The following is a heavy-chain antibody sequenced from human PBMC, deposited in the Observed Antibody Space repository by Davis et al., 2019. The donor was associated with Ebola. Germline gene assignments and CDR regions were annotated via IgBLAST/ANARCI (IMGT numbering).Heavy chain of an antibody. CDR2: INPSGGST. D-gene: IGHD5-18*01. CDR3: ARDRQLPDYYYGMDV. V-gene: IGHV1-46*01. CDR1: GGTFSSYA. Sequence: ASVKVSCKASGGTFSSYAISWVRQAPGQGLEWMGIINPSGGSTSYAQKFQGRVTMTRDTSTSTVYMELSSLRSEDTAVYYCARDRQLPDYYYGMDVWGQGTTVTVSS. J-gene: IGHJ6*02.